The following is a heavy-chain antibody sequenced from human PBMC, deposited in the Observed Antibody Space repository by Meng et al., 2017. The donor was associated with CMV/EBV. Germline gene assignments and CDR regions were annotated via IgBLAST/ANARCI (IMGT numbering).Heavy chain of an antibody. CDR2: INPSSGGT. CDR3: ARVDCSSTSCYLRFDP. J-gene: IGHJ5*02. V-gene: IGHV1-2*02. D-gene: IGHD2-2*01. CDR1: GYTFTGYY. Sequence: ASVKVSCKASGYTFTGYYMHWVRQAPGQGLEWMGWINPSSGGTNYAQKFQGRVTMTRDTSISTAYMELSRLRSDDTAVYYCARVDCSSTSCYLRFDPWGQGTLVTVSS.